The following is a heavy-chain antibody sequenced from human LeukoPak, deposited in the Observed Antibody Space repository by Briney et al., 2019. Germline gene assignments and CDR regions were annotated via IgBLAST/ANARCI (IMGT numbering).Heavy chain of an antibody. V-gene: IGHV4-4*07. CDR2: IYTSGST. CDR3: ARDGSSWSSYYYMDV. D-gene: IGHD6-13*01. J-gene: IGHJ6*03. CDR1: GGSISSYY. Sequence: PSETLSLTCTVSGGSISSYYWSWIRQFAGKGLEWIGRIYTSGSTNYNPSLKSRVTMSVDTSKNQFSLKLSSVTAADTAVYYCARDGSSWSSYYYMDVWGKGTTVTVSS.